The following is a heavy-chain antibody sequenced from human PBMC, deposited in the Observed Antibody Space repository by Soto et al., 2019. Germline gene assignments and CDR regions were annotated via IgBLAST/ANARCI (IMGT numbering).Heavy chain of an antibody. J-gene: IGHJ4*02. V-gene: IGHV4-59*01. D-gene: IGHD5-12*01. CDR3: ARDSGFDYRFDY. CDR2: IYYSGST. CDR1: GGSSSAYY. Sequence: ETLSLTCTVSGGSSSAYYWSWIRQPPGKGLEWIGYIYYSGSTSYNPSLKSRVTISLDTSKNQFSLKLSSVTAADTAVYYCARDSGFDYRFDYWGQGTLVTVSS.